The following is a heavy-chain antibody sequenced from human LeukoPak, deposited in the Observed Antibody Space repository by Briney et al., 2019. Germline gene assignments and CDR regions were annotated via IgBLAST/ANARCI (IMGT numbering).Heavy chain of an antibody. D-gene: IGHD3-3*01. CDR2: IYTSGST. V-gene: IGHV4-61*02. J-gene: IGHJ3*02. CDR1: GGSISSGSYY. CDR3: AGVLRFLSPDAFDI. Sequence: PSQTLSLTCTVSGGSISSGSYYWSWIRQPAGKGLEWIGRIYTSGSTNYNPSLKSRVTISVDTSKNQFSLKLSSVTAADTAVYYCAGVLRFLSPDAFDIWGQGTMVTVSS.